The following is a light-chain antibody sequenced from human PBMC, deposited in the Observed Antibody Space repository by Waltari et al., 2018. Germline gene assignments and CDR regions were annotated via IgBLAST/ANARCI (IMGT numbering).Light chain of an antibody. Sequence: IVLTQTPLSLSVTPGQSASISCKSSQSLLHTEGKTFSYWYLQKPGQSPQLLIYEVSSRFSGVPDRFSGSGSGTDFTLKISRVETEDVGLYVCMQGLHLPYTFGQGTNLEIK. CDR1: QSLLHTEGKTF. J-gene: IGKJ2*01. V-gene: IGKV2-29*02. CDR3: MQGLHLPYT. CDR2: EVS.